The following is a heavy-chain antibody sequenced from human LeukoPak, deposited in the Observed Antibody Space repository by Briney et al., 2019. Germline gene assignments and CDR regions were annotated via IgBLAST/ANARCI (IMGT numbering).Heavy chain of an antibody. V-gene: IGHV4-59*01. D-gene: IGHD3-10*01. J-gene: IGHJ6*02. Sequence: SETLSLTCTVSGGSISSYYWSWIRQPPGKGLEWIGYIYYSGSTNHNPSLKSRVTISVDTSKNQFSLKLSSVTAADTAVYYCARLGPMVRGVIITDYYYGMDVWGQGTTVTVSS. CDR2: IYYSGST. CDR1: GGSISSYY. CDR3: ARLGPMVRGVIITDYYYGMDV.